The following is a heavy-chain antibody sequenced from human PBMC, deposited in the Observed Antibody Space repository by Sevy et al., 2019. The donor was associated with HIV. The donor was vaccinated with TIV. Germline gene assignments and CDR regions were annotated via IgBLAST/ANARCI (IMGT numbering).Heavy chain of an antibody. D-gene: IGHD3-3*01. V-gene: IGHV1-8*01. CDR1: GYTFTSYD. Sequence: ASVKVSCKASGYTFTSYDINWVRQATGQGLEWMGWMNPNSGNTGYAQKFQGRVTMTRNTSISTAYMELSSLRSEDMAVYYCASSSAHYYYYGMDVWGQGTTVTVSS. CDR2: MNPNSGNT. CDR3: ASSSAHYYYYGMDV. J-gene: IGHJ6*02.